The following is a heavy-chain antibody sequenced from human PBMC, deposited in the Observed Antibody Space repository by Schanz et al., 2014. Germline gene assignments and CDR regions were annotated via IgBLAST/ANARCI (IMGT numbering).Heavy chain of an antibody. J-gene: IGHJ6*02. CDR3: YGMDV. V-gene: IGHV4-30-4*07. CDR2: IFFRGST. Sequence: QVQLQESGPGLVKPSQTLSLTCAVSGGSISSGGYSWSWIRQPPGKGLEWIGYIFFRGSTYYNPSLKSRVAISIDTSKNQFSLRLTSVTAADTAVYYCYGMDVGGQGTTVTVSS. CDR1: GGSISSGGYS.